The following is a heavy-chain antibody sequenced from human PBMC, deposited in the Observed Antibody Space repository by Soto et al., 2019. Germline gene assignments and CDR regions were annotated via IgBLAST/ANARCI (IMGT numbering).Heavy chain of an antibody. J-gene: IGHJ6*02. CDR2: ISAYNGNT. CDR3: ARDIESLYSGYDYYGMDV. D-gene: IGHD1-26*01. V-gene: IGHV1-18*01. CDR1: GYTFTSYG. Sequence: ASVKVSCKASGYTFTSYGISWVRQAPGQGLEWMGWISAYNGNTNYAQKLQGRVTMTTDTSTSTAYMELRSLRSDDTAVYYCARDIESLYSGYDYYGMDVWGQGTTVIVSS.